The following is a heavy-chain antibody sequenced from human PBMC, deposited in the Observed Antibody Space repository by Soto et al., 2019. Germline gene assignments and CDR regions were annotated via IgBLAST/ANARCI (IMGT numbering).Heavy chain of an antibody. Sequence: GASVKVSCKASGYTFTSYYMHWVRQAPGQGLEWMGIINPSGGSTSYAQKFQGRVTMTRDTSTSTVYMELSSLRSEDTAVYYCAVYCSGGSCDKRDFDYWGQGTLVTVSS. CDR3: AVYCSGGSCDKRDFDY. V-gene: IGHV1-46*01. CDR2: INPSGGST. D-gene: IGHD2-15*01. J-gene: IGHJ4*02. CDR1: GYTFTSYY.